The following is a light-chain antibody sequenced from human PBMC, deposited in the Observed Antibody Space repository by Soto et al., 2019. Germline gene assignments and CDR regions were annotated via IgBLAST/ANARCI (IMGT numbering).Light chain of an antibody. CDR2: GAS. CDR3: QQYNNWPPIT. J-gene: IGKJ5*01. Sequence: ILMTQSPATLSVSPGERATLSCTSSQSVSSNLAWYQQKPGQAPRLLIYGASTRATGIPARFSGSGSGTEFTLTISSLQSEDFAVYYCQQYNNWPPITFGQGTRLEIK. CDR1: QSVSSN. V-gene: IGKV3-15*01.